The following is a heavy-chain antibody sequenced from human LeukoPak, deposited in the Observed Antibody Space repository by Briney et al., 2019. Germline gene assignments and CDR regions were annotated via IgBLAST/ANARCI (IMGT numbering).Heavy chain of an antibody. V-gene: IGHV7-4-1*02. J-gene: IGHJ4*02. CDR3: ARDSTDQMWRGFGESPFDY. CDR1: GYTFTSYA. D-gene: IGHD3-10*01. CDR2: INTNTGNP. Sequence: ASVKVSCKASGYTFTSYAMDWVRQAPGQGLEWMGWINTNTGNPTYAQGFTGRFVFSLDTSVSTAYLQISSLKAEDTAVYYCARDSTDQMWRGFGESPFDYWGQGTLVTVSS.